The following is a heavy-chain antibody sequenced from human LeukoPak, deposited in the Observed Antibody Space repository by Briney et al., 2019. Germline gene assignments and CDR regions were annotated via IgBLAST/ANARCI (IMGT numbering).Heavy chain of an antibody. CDR3: AGTYYYDSSGYYPAFDY. J-gene: IGHJ4*02. D-gene: IGHD3-22*01. CDR1: GYSFTDYA. Sequence: ASVKVSCEASGYSFTDYAMHWVRQAPGQRLEWMGWINAANGSTKYSQNFQGRVTITRDTSASTAYMELSSLRSEDTAVYYCAGTYYYDSSGYYPAFDYWGQGTLVTVSS. CDR2: INAANGST. V-gene: IGHV1-3*01.